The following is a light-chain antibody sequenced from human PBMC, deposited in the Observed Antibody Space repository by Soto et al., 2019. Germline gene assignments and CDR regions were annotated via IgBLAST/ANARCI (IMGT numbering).Light chain of an antibody. V-gene: IGKV4-1*01. J-gene: IGKJ4*01. Sequence: DIVMTQSPDSLAVSLGERATINCKSSQSVLYSSRNKNYLAWYQQKPGQPPKLLIHWASTRESGVPDRFSGSGSETDFTLTISSRQAEDVAVYYCQQSYRIPLTVGGGTKVEIK. CDR2: WAS. CDR3: QQSYRIPLT. CDR1: QSVLYSSRNKNY.